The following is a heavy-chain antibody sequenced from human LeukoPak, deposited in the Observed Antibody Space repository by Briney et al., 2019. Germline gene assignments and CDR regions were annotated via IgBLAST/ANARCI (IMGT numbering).Heavy chain of an antibody. Sequence: PSETLSLTCAVYGGSFSGYYWSWIRQPPGKGLEWIGEINHSGSTNYNPSLKSRLTISVDTSKNQFSLKLTSVTAADTAVYYCARGGYSGYDYLDYWGQGTLVTVSS. V-gene: IGHV4-34*01. CDR1: GGSFSGYY. CDR3: ARGGYSGYDYLDY. CDR2: INHSGST. J-gene: IGHJ4*02. D-gene: IGHD5-12*01.